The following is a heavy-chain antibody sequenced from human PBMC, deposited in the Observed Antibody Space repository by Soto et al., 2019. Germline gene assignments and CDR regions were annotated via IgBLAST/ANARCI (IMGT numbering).Heavy chain of an antibody. D-gene: IGHD6-13*01. CDR1: GFSFSVSS. J-gene: IGHJ4*02. CDR2: IRSKASNYAT. V-gene: IGHV3-73*01. CDR3: AIEAAGFGH. Sequence: EVQLVESGGGLVQPGGSMRLSCAACGFSFSVSSMHWVRQASGKGLEWLGRIRSKASNYATTYSESVRGRFIISRDDSQDTMFLQMNSLRTEDTAMYYCAIEAAGFGHWGQGTLVTVSS.